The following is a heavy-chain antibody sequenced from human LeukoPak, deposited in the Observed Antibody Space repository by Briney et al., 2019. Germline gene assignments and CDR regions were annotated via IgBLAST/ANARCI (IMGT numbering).Heavy chain of an antibody. CDR2: IYHSGST. D-gene: IGHD5-12*01. CDR1: GGSISSSNW. J-gene: IGHJ6*03. Sequence: SETLSLTCAVSGGSISSSNWWSWVRQPPGKGLEWIGEIYHSGSTNYSPSLKSRVTISVDKSKNQFSLKLSSVTAADTAVYYCARGGGYDSYYMDVWGKGTTVTVSS. V-gene: IGHV4-4*02. CDR3: ARGGGYDSYYMDV.